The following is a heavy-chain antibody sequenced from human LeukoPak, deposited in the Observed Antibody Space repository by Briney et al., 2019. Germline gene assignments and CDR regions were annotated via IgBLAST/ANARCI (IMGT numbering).Heavy chain of an antibody. Sequence: GGSLRLXCAASGFTFSSYAMSWVRQAPGKGLEWVSAISGSGGSTYYADSVKGRFTISRDNSKNTLYLQMNSLRAEDTAVYYCAKDINWNDGFDYWGQGTLVTVSS. CDR1: GFTFSSYA. J-gene: IGHJ4*02. V-gene: IGHV3-23*01. D-gene: IGHD1-1*01. CDR2: ISGSGGST. CDR3: AKDINWNDGFDY.